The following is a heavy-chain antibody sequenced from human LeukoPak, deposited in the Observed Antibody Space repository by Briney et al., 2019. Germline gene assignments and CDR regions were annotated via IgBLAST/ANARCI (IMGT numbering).Heavy chain of an antibody. J-gene: IGHJ6*02. CDR2: IWYDGSNK. V-gene: IGHV3-33*01. Sequence: PGGSLRLSCASSGFTFSFSTYGMHWVRQAPGKGLEWVAIIWYDGSNKYYADSVKGRFTISRDNSKNTLYLQMNSLRAEDTAVYYCARVSCIGGSCKLYFYYDMDVWGQGTTVTVSS. D-gene: IGHD2-15*01. CDR1: GFTFSFSTYG. CDR3: ARVSCIGGSCKLYFYYDMDV.